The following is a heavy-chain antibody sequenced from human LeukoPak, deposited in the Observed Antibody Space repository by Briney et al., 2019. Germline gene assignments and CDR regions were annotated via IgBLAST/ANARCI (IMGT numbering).Heavy chain of an antibody. D-gene: IGHD3-10*01. CDR2: INHSGST. CDR1: GGCFSGYY. J-gene: IGHJ5*02. CDR3: ACYYGSGSDRHWFDP. Sequence: SSETLSLTCAVYGGCFSGYYWSWIRQPPGKGLEWIGEINHSGSTNYNSSLKSRVTISVDTSKNQFSLKLSSVTAADTAVYYCACYYGSGSDRHWFDPWGQGTLVTVSS. V-gene: IGHV4-34*01.